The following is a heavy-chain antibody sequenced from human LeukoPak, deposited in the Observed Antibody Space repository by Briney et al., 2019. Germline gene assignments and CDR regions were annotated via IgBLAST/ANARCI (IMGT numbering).Heavy chain of an antibody. Sequence: ASEALSLTCSVYGGSFSDYYWSWIRQPPGKGPELIGYIHSTGNTGYNPSLKSRVTISVDTSKNQFSLGLRSVTTADTAVYYCARGGWSIDFWGRGTLVTVSS. CDR1: GGSFSDYY. CDR3: ARGGWSIDF. D-gene: IGHD2-15*01. J-gene: IGHJ2*01. V-gene: IGHV4-59*01. CDR2: IHSTGNT.